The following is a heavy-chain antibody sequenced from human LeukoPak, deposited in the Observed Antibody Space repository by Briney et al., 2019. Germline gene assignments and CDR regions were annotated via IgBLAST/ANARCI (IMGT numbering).Heavy chain of an antibody. V-gene: IGHV1-18*01. CDR2: ISAYNGNT. J-gene: IGHJ4*02. CDR3: ASLRADSSGYYLIDY. CDR1: GYTFTSYG. D-gene: IGHD3-22*01. Sequence: GAPVKVSCKASGYTFTSYGISWVRQAPGQGLEWMGWISAYNGNTNYAQKLQGRVTMTTDTSTSTAYMELRSLRSDDTAVYYCASLRADSSGYYLIDYWGQGTLVTVSS.